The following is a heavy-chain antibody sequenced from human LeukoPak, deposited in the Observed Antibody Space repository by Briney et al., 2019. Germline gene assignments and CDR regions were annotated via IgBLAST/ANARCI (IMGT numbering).Heavy chain of an antibody. Sequence: SVKVSCKASGRTFSSYAISWVRQAPGQGLEWMGGIIPIFGTANYAQKFQGRVTITADESTSTAYMELSSLRSEDTAVYYCAKGYCSSTSCQRGYYYYYYMDVWGKGTTVTVSS. V-gene: IGHV1-69*13. CDR1: GRTFSSYA. J-gene: IGHJ6*03. D-gene: IGHD2-2*01. CDR3: AKGYCSSTSCQRGYYYYYYMDV. CDR2: IIPIFGTA.